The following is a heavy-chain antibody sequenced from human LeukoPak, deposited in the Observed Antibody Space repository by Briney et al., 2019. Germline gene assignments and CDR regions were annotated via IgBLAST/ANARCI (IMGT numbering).Heavy chain of an antibody. V-gene: IGHV3-23*01. J-gene: IGHJ4*02. D-gene: IGHD3-22*01. CDR1: GFTFSSYA. Sequence: GGSLRPSCAASGFTFSSYAMSWVRQAPGKGLEWVSAISGSGGGTYYADSVKGRFTISRDNSKNTLYLQMNILRAEDTAVYYCAKGGGGYYDSSGYYYVGYYFDYWGQGTLVTVSS. CDR2: ISGSGGGT. CDR3: AKGGGGYYDSSGYYYVGYYFDY.